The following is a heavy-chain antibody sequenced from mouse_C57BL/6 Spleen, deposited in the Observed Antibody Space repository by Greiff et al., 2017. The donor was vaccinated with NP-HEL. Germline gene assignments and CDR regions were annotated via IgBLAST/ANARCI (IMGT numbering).Heavy chain of an antibody. Sequence: EVNVVESGGGLVQPGGSLKLSCAASGFTFSDYYMYWVRQTPEKRLEWVAYISNGGGSTYYPDTVKGRFTISRDNAKNTLYLQMSRLKSEDTAMYYCARRDDGYYGYFDYWGQGTTLTVSS. V-gene: IGHV5-12*01. J-gene: IGHJ2*01. CDR1: GFTFSDYY. CDR2: ISNGGGST. CDR3: ARRDDGYYGYFDY. D-gene: IGHD2-3*01.